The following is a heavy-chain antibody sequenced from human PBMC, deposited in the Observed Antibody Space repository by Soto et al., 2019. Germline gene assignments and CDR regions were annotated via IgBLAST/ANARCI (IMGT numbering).Heavy chain of an antibody. D-gene: IGHD3-10*01. CDR2: IYTSGRS. CDR1: GASISSYY. Sequence: QVQLQESGPGLVKPSETLSLTCTVSGASISSYYWSWIRQPAVKGLQWISRIYTSGRSNYNLSLKSRVTMSLDTSKNQFSLNVTSVTAADKAVYYCARDRPGERGDYIYGMDVWGQGTAVTVSS. V-gene: IGHV4-4*07. CDR3: ARDRPGERGDYIYGMDV. J-gene: IGHJ6*02.